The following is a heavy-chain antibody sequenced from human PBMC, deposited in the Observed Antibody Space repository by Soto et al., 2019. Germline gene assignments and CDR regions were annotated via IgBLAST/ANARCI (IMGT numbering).Heavy chain of an antibody. J-gene: IGHJ6*02. CDR3: ARRDYSYYGMDV. CDR2: IDPSDSYT. V-gene: IGHV5-10-1*01. Sequence: GESLKISCKGSGYSFTSYWISWVRQMPGKGLGWMGRIDPSDSYTNYSPSFQGHVTISADKSISTAYLQWSSLKASDTAMYYCARRDYSYYGMDVWGQGTTVTVS. CDR1: GYSFTSYW.